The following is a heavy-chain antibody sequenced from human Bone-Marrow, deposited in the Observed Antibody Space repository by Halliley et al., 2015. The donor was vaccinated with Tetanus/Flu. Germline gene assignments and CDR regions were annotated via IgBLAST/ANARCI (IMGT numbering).Heavy chain of an antibody. CDR2: ISYSGGI. Sequence: WIGYISYSGGINYNPSLKSRVTILGDTSKNQFSLNLISVTAADTAVYYWAGFGHYYSYGMDVWGQGTTVTVSS. J-gene: IGHJ6*02. V-gene: IGHV4-59*01. CDR3: AGFGHYYSYGMDV. D-gene: IGHD3-3*01.